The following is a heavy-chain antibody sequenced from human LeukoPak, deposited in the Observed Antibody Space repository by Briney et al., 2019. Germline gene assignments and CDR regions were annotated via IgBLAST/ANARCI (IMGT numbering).Heavy chain of an antibody. Sequence: PSETLSLTCTVSGVSISSSDYYWGWVRQPPGKGLEWIGYIYNSGTTYYNPSLRSRFTISLDTSKNQFSLKHSSVTAADTAVYYCARVNWYFDLWGRGTLVTVSS. CDR1: GVSISSSDYY. CDR3: ARVNWYFDL. CDR2: IYNSGTT. J-gene: IGHJ2*01. V-gene: IGHV4-30-4*08.